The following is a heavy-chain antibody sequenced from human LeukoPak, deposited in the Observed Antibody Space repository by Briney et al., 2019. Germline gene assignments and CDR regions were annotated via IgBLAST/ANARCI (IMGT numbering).Heavy chain of an antibody. CDR3: ARRRPIEMNGFYWSFDL. V-gene: IGHV4-34*01. CDR1: DGSFSGSY. CDR2: INHSGAT. Sequence: PSETLSLTCGVYDGSFSGSYWTWIRQPPGKGLEWVGEINHSGATDYNPALKSRVSMSVDTSKKQFSLRLNSVTAADTAVYYCARRRPIEMNGFYWSFDLWGRGTLVTVSS. D-gene: IGHD5-24*01. J-gene: IGHJ2*01.